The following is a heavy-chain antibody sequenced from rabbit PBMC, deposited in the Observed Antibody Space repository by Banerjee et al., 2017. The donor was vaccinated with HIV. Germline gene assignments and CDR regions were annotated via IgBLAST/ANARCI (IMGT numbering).Heavy chain of an antibody. CDR1: GIDFSSYG. J-gene: IGHJ4*01. CDR3: ARDWAGVSGWNFNF. D-gene: IGHD1-1*01. V-gene: IGHV1S7*01. Sequence: QLVESGGGLVTLGGSLKLSCKVSGIDFSSYGISWVRQAPGKGLEWIGCINTSSGNTVYASWATGRLTVSNHNAQNTLYLQLNSLAAADTATYFCARDWAGVSGWNFNFWGPG. CDR2: INTSSGNT.